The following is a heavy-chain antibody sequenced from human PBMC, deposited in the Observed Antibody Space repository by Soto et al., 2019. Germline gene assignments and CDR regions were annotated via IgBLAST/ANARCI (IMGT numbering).Heavy chain of an antibody. D-gene: IGHD3-3*01. V-gene: IGHV4-38-2*02. CDR2: IYHSGST. Sequence: SETLSLTCAVSGYSISSGYYWGWIRQPPGKGLEWIGSIYHSGSTYYNPSLKSRVTISVDTSKNQFSLKLSSVTAADTAVYYCARDKNDFWRGLSSIDYWGQGTLVTVSS. J-gene: IGHJ4*02. CDR3: ARDKNDFWRGLSSIDY. CDR1: GYSISSGYY.